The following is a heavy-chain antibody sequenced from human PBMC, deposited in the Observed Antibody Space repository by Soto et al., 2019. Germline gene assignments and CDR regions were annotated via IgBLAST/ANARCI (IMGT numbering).Heavy chain of an antibody. CDR2: IDVSRGTT. CDR1: GYTFTTCH. Sequence: QVQLVQSGAEVKKPGASVTVSCKASGYTFTTCHMHWVRQAPGQGPEWMGIIDVSRGTTNYVQKFQGRATMTRDTSTSTVYMDLSSLRSEDTAVYYCARELAGSYYFDYWGQGTLVTVSS. CDR3: ARELAGSYYFDY. J-gene: IGHJ4*02. V-gene: IGHV1-46*01. D-gene: IGHD1-26*01.